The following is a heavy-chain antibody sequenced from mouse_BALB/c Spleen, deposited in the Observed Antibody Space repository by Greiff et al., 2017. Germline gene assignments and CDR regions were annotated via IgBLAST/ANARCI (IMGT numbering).Heavy chain of an antibody. V-gene: IGHV7-1*02. CDR1: GFTFSGFY. D-gene: IGHD2-13*01. CDR2: SRNKANDYST. Sequence: DVMLVESGGGLVQPGGSLRLSCATSGFTFSGFYMDWVRQPPGKRLEWIAASRNKANDYSTEYSASVKGRFIVSRDTTQSILYLQMNALRAVDTAMSYCTRADYGDSPAWIDYWGQGTLVTVSA. J-gene: IGHJ3*01. CDR3: TRADYGDSPAWIDY.